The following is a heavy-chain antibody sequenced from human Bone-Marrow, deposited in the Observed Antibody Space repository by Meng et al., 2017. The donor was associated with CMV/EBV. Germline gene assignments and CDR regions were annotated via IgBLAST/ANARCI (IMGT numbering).Heavy chain of an antibody. J-gene: IGHJ1*01. CDR2: ISWNSGSI. CDR3: AKVIGIAARPWGVDD. V-gene: IGHV3-9*01. CDR1: GFTFDDYA. D-gene: IGHD6-6*01. Sequence: SLKISCAASGFTFDDYAMHWVRQAPGKGLEWVSGISWNSGSIGYADSVKGRFTISRDNAKNSLYLQMNSLRAEDTALYYCAKVIGIAARPWGVDDWGEGTLVTVSS.